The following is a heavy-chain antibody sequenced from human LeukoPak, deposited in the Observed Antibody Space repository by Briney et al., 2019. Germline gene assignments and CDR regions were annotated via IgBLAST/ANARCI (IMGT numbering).Heavy chain of an antibody. Sequence: GGSLRLSCTASGFMFSHYAVTWVRQAPGRGLEWVSSISGSGVTPYYADSVKGRFTISRDNSRDNSKNTLYLQMRSLRAEDTALYYCVKEAEVSPLSYFDHWGQGTLVAVSS. D-gene: IGHD2/OR15-2a*01. CDR3: VKEAEVSPLSYFDH. CDR1: GFMFSHYA. CDR2: ISGSGVTP. J-gene: IGHJ4*02. V-gene: IGHV3-23*01.